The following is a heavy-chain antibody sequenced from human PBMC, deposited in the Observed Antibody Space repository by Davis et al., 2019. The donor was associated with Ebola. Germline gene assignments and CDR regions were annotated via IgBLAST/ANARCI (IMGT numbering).Heavy chain of an antibody. CDR3: ARDMMRSGYDPFDY. Sequence: GESLKISCAASGFTFSHHYMDWVRQAPGKGLEWVGRTRNKANSYTTEYAASVKGRFTISRDDSKNSLYLQMNSLKTEDTAVYYCARDMMRSGYDPFDYWGQGTLVTVSS. J-gene: IGHJ4*02. V-gene: IGHV3-72*01. CDR1: GFTFSHHY. D-gene: IGHD5-12*01. CDR2: TRNKANSYTT.